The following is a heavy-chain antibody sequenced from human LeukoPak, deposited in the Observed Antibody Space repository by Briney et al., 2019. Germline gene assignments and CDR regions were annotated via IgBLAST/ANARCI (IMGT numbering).Heavy chain of an antibody. D-gene: IGHD3-3*01. V-gene: IGHV4-4*07. CDR3: ARDRAYYDFWSGYDV. J-gene: IGHJ6*02. CDR2: IYTSGST. CDR1: GGSIISYY. Sequence: PSETLSLTCTVSGGSIISYYWSWIRQPAGKGLEWIGRIYTSGSTNYNPSLKSRVTMSVDTSKNQFSLKLSSVTAADTAVYYCARDRAYYDFWSGYDVWGPGTTVTVSS.